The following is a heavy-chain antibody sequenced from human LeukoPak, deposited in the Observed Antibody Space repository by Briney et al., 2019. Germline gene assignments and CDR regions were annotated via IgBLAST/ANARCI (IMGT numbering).Heavy chain of an antibody. J-gene: IGHJ4*02. CDR3: ASLYGDYVGSDY. Sequence: GASVKVSCKASGYTFTSYDINWVRQATGQGLEWMGWMNPNSGNTGYAQKFQGRVTMTRNTSISTAYMELSSLRSEDTAVYYCASLYGDYVGSDYWGQGTLVTVSS. D-gene: IGHD4-17*01. V-gene: IGHV1-8*01. CDR2: MNPNSGNT. CDR1: GYTFTSYD.